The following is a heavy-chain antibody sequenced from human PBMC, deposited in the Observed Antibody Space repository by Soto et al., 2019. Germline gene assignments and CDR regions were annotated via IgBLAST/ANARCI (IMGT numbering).Heavy chain of an antibody. CDR2: ISGSGGST. CDR3: VKDHCGGDCYSEPYFDF. D-gene: IGHD2-21*02. Sequence: PGGSLRLSCAASGFTFSSYAMSWVRQAPGKGLEWVSAISGSGGSTYYADSVNGRFTISRDNSKNTVYLQMNSLRVEDTAVYYCVKDHCGGDCYSEPYFDFWGRGSQVTVSS. J-gene: IGHJ4*02. V-gene: IGHV3-23*01. CDR1: GFTFSSYA.